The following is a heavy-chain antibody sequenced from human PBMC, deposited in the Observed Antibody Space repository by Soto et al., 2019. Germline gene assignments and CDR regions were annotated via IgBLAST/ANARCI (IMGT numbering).Heavy chain of an antibody. D-gene: IGHD1-26*01. V-gene: IGHV1-69*01. CDR2: LIPSFGTA. J-gene: IGHJ6*02. Sequence: QLLLVQSGAEVKKPVSSVRVSCRASGDNFSYYAFSWVREAPGQGLEWLGGLIPSFGTADYAQKFQGRVSITADESTETVYMDIYSLNLNATAVYFCTRGQGCCRFAGVVGGGNGMDVWGQGTTVTVSS. CDR1: GDNFSYYA. CDR3: TRGQGCCRFAGVVGGGNGMDV.